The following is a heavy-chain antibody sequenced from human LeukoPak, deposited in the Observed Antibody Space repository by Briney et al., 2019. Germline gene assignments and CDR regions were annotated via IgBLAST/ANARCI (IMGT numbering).Heavy chain of an antibody. CDR2: IIPIFGTA. CDR1: GGTFSSYA. D-gene: IGHD5-18*01. J-gene: IGHJ3*02. Sequence: GASVKVSCKASGGTFSSYASSWVRQAPGQGLEWMGGIIPIFGTANYAQKFQGRVTITADESTSTAYMELSSLRSEDTAVYYCARGVKKAMAYDAFVIWGQGTMVTVSS. V-gene: IGHV1-69*13. CDR3: ARGVKKAMAYDAFVI.